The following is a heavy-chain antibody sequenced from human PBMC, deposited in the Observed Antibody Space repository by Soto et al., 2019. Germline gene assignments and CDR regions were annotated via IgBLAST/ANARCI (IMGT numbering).Heavy chain of an antibody. J-gene: IGHJ6*02. CDR1: GGTFSSYA. CDR3: ARDRVVPAAIGYYYYYYGMDV. D-gene: IGHD2-2*02. CDR2: IIPRFGTA. V-gene: IGHV1-69*01. Sequence: QVQLVQSGADVKKPGSSVKVSCKASGGTFSSYAISWVRQAPGQGLEWVGGIIPRFGTANYAQKFQGRVTITADESTSTAYMELSSLRSEDTAVYYCARDRVVPAAIGYYYYYYGMDVWGQGTTVTVSS.